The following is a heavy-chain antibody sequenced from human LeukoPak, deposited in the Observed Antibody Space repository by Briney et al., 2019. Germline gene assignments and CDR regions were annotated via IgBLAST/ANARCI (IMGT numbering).Heavy chain of an antibody. Sequence: SETLSLTCAVYGGSFSGYYWSWIRQPPGKGLEWIGEINHSGSTNYNPSLKSRVTISVDTSKNQFSLKLSSVTAADTAVYYCARRVVDEYSSSSPIDYWGQGTLVTVSS. CDR2: INHSGST. D-gene: IGHD6-6*01. CDR1: GGSFSGYY. CDR3: ARRVVDEYSSSSPIDY. J-gene: IGHJ4*02. V-gene: IGHV4-34*01.